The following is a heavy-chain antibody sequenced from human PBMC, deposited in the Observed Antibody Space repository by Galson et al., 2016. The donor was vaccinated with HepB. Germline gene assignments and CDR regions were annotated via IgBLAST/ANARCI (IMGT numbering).Heavy chain of an antibody. V-gene: IGHV1-18*04. J-gene: IGHJ6*03. CDR2: IDPHNSKT. CDR1: GYTFTSYG. D-gene: IGHD3-3*01. CDR3: ARDRFLGYYYYMDV. Sequence: SVKVSCKASGYTFTSYGISWVRQAPGQGLEWMGWIDPHNSKTNYAQNLQGRLTLTTDTSTNTAYMELRSLFSDDTAVYYCARDRFLGYYYYMDVWGQGTTVTVSS.